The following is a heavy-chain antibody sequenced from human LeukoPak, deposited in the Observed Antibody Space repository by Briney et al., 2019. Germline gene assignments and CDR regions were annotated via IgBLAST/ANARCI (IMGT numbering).Heavy chain of an antibody. D-gene: IGHD2-2*01. CDR2: IYTSGTT. CDR3: ARGEYCSSASCSSSRGDALDI. Sequence: SETLSLTCTVSGGSISSSSYYWGWIRQPPGKGLEWIGRIYTSGTTNYNPSLKSRVTISVDTSKNQFSLKLSSVTAADTAVYYCARGEYCSSASCSSSRGDALDIWGQGTMVTVSS. CDR1: GGSISSSSYY. V-gene: IGHV4-39*07. J-gene: IGHJ3*02.